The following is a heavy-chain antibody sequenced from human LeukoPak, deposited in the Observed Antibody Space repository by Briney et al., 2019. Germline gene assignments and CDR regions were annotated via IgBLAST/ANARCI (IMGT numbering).Heavy chain of an antibody. Sequence: SETLSLTCTVSGGSISNNYWNWIRLPPGKGLEWIGYIHYTGSTHYNPSLKSRVTISLDTSKSQFSLKLTSVTAADTAVYYCAKARDSNIWYPFDYWGQGTLVAVSS. CDR1: GGSISNNY. D-gene: IGHD6-13*01. J-gene: IGHJ4*02. CDR3: AKARDSNIWYPFDY. V-gene: IGHV4-59*01. CDR2: IHYTGST.